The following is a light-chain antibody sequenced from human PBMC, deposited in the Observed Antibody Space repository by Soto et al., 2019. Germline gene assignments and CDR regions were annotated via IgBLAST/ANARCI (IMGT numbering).Light chain of an antibody. Sequence: EIVLTQSPGTLSLSPGERATLSCRASQSVRSTYLAWYQQKPGQAPSLLIYGASNRATGIPDRFSGSGSGTDFTLTISRLELEDFAVYYCQQYGSSPLTFGQGTRLEI. V-gene: IGKV3-20*01. CDR1: QSVRSTY. CDR2: GAS. CDR3: QQYGSSPLT. J-gene: IGKJ5*01.